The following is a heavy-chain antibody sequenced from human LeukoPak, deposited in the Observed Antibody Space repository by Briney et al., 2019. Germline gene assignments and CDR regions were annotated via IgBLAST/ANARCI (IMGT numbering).Heavy chain of an antibody. Sequence: SETLSLTCAVYGGSFSGYYWSWIRQPPGKGLEWIGEINHSGSTNYNPSLKSRVTISVDTSKNQFSLKLSSVTAAGTAVYYCARTNGSGSPSFDYWGQGTLVTVSS. CDR3: ARTNGSGSPSFDY. CDR1: GGSFSGYY. V-gene: IGHV4-34*01. CDR2: INHSGST. J-gene: IGHJ4*02. D-gene: IGHD3-10*01.